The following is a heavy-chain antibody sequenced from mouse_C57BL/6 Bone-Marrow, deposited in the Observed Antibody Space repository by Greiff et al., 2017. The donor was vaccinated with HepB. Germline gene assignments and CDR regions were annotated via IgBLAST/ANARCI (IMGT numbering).Heavy chain of an antibody. CDR1: GFTFSSYG. V-gene: IGHV5-6*01. J-gene: IGHJ4*01. CDR3: ARVRRHYYAMDY. Sequence: EVHLVESGGDLVKPGGSLKLSCAASGFTFSSYGMSWVRQTPDKRLEWVATISSGGSYTYYPDSVKGRFTISRDNAKNTLYLQMSSLKSEDTAMYYCARVRRHYYAMDYWGQGTSVTVSS. CDR2: ISSGGSYT.